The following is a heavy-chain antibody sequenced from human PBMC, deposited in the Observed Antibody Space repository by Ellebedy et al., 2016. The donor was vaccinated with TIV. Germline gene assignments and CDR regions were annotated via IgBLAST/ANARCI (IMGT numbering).Heavy chain of an antibody. D-gene: IGHD3-3*01. CDR3: ARILRGGSNGDYFDY. J-gene: IGHJ4*02. Sequence: MPSETLSLTCTVSGGSISSSSYFWGWIRQPPGKGLEWIGSIFYSGTTYYNPSLKSRVTISVDTCKNQFSLELSSVTAADTAVYYCARILRGGSNGDYFDYWGQGTQVTASS. V-gene: IGHV4-39*07. CDR1: GGSISSSSYF. CDR2: IFYSGTT.